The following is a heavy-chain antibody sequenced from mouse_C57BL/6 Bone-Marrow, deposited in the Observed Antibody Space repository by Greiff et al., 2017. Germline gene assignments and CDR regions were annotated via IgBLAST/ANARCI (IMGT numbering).Heavy chain of an antibody. J-gene: IGHJ2*01. CDR1: GYTFTSYW. CDR3: ARGGVVYFDY. CDR2: IDPSDSYT. Sequence: QVQLQQPGAELVMPGASVKLSCKASGYTFTSYWMHWVKQRPGQGLEWIGEIDPSDSYTNYNQKFKGKSTLTVDKSSSTAYMQLSSLTSEDSAVYYCARGGVVYFDYGGQGTTLTVSS. V-gene: IGHV1-69*01. D-gene: IGHD1-1*01.